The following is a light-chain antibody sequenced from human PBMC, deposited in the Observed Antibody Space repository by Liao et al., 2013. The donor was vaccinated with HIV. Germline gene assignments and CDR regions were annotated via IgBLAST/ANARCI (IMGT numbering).Light chain of an antibody. CDR3: QSADSSGTCPV. CDR1: KLGNKY. V-gene: IGLV3-25*03. Sequence: SYELTQPPSVSVSPGQTASITCSGDKLGNKYTCWYQQKPGQSPVLLIYQSSRRPSGIPERFSGSSSGTTVTLTISGVQAEDEADYYCQSADSSGTCPVFGGGTKLTVL. CDR2: QSS. J-gene: IGLJ3*02.